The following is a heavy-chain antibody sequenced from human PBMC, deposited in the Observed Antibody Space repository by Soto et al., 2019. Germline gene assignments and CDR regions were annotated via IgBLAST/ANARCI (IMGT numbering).Heavy chain of an antibody. CDR1: GYTFTSYD. CDR2: MNPNSGNT. D-gene: IGHD3-16*01. V-gene: IGHV1-8*01. J-gene: IGHJ5*02. Sequence: ASVKVSCKASGYTFTSYDINWVRQATGQGLEWMGWMNPNSGNTGYAQKFQGRVTMTTDASTSTAYMELRSLRSDDTAVYYCARENSLVMITFFDPWGQGTLVTVSS. CDR3: ARENSLVMITFFDP.